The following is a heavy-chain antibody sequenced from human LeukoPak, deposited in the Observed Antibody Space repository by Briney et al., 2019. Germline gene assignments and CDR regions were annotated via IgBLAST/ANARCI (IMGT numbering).Heavy chain of an antibody. J-gene: IGHJ4*02. Sequence: SVKVSCKASGGTFSNYAISWVRQAPGQGLEWMGGIIPIFGTANYAQKFRGRVTITADKSTRTAYMELSSLRSEDTAVYYCVRLDKIQLWLQGFDYWGQGTLVTVSS. CDR2: IIPIFGTA. V-gene: IGHV1-69*06. CDR1: GGTFSNYA. CDR3: VRLDKIQLWLQGFDY. D-gene: IGHD5-18*01.